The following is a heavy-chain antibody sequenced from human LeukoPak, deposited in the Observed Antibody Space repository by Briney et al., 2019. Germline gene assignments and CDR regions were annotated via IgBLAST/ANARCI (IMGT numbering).Heavy chain of an antibody. CDR2: INPNGGGT. CDR3: ARDTCNGGRCFNWFDP. CDR1: GYTFTDCY. Sequence: ASVKVSCKASGYTFTDCYMHWVRQAPGQGLEWVGWINPNGGGTNYAQNFQGRVTMTRDTSISTAYMELSSLRSDDTAVYYCARDTCNGGRCFNWFDPWGQGTLVTVSS. J-gene: IGHJ5*02. D-gene: IGHD2-15*01. V-gene: IGHV1-2*02.